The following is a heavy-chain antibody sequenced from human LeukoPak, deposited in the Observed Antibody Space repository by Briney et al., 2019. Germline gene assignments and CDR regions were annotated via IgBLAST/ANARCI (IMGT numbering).Heavy chain of an antibody. CDR3: ARAQYGDYDY. CDR1: GYSISSGYY. J-gene: IGHJ4*02. D-gene: IGHD4-17*01. V-gene: IGHV4-61*01. Sequence: SETLSLTCTVSGYSISSGYYWGWIRQPPGKGLEWIGYIYYSGSTNYNPSLKSRVTISVDTSKNRFSLKLSSVTAADTAVYYCARAQYGDYDYWGQGTLVTVSS. CDR2: IYYSGST.